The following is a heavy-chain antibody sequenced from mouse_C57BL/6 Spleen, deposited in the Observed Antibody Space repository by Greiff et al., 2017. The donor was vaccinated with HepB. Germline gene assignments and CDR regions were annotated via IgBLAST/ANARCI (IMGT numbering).Heavy chain of an antibody. CDR3: ARGGSSPSWFAY. V-gene: IGHV1-55*01. Sequence: QVQLQQSGAELVKPGASVKMSCKASGYTFTSYWITWVKQRPGQGLEWIGDIYPGSGSTNYNEKFKSKATLTVDTSSSTAYMQLSSPTSEDSAVYYCARGGSSPSWFAYWGQGTLVTVSA. D-gene: IGHD1-1*01. CDR2: IYPGSGST. J-gene: IGHJ3*01. CDR1: GYTFTSYW.